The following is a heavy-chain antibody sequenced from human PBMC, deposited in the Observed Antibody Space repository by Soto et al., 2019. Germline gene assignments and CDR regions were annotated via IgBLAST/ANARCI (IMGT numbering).Heavy chain of an antibody. V-gene: IGHV3-23*01. D-gene: IGHD3-10*01. J-gene: IGHJ4*02. CDR3: AKPMVRGVPPEI. Sequence: GGSLRLSCAASGFTFSSYAMSWVRQAPGKGLEWVSAISGSGGSTYYADSVKGRLPISRDNSKNTLYLQMNSLRAEDTAVYYCAKPMVRGVPPEIWGQGTLVTVSS. CDR2: ISGSGGST. CDR1: GFTFSSYA.